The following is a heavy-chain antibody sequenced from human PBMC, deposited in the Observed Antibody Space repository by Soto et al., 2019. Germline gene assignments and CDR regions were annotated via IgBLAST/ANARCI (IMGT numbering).Heavy chain of an antibody. J-gene: IGHJ4*02. Sequence: QVQLVQSGAEVKKPGSSVKVSCKASGGSFSNYALNWVRQAPGQGLEWMGRIVPFVGITKYAQKFQGRVTITADNSTSTAYMELSSLRSEDTAVYYCAREMGATNYYWGQGTLVTVSS. CDR1: GGSFSNYA. CDR2: IVPFVGIT. D-gene: IGHD1-26*01. V-gene: IGHV1-69*04. CDR3: AREMGATNYY.